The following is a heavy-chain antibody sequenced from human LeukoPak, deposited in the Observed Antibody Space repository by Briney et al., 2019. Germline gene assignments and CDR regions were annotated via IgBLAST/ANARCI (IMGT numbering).Heavy chain of an antibody. V-gene: IGHV3-74*01. J-gene: IGHJ5*02. Sequence: GSLRLSCAASGFTFSSYWMHWVRQAPGKGLVWVTRINSGGSGTNYADSVKGRFTISRDNAKNTLYLQMNSLRAEDTAVYYCAGSRGPNWFDPWGQGTLVTVSS. CDR3: AGSRGPNWFDP. CDR2: INSGGSGT. CDR1: GFTFSSYW. D-gene: IGHD6-19*01.